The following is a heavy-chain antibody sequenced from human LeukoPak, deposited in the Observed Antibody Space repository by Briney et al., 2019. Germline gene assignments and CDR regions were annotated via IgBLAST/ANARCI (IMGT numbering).Heavy chain of an antibody. CDR1: GSSISSYY. Sequence: PETLSLTCTVSGSSISSYYWSWIRQPPGKGLEWIGYIYYSGSTNYNPSLKSRVTISVDTSKNQFSLKLSSVTAADTAVYYCARLKAGRPTPFDYWGQGTLVTVSS. V-gene: IGHV4-59*08. CDR3: ARLKAGRPTPFDY. CDR2: IYYSGST. J-gene: IGHJ4*02.